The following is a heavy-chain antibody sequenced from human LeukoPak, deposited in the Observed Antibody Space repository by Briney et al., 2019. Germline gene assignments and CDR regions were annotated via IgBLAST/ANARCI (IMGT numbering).Heavy chain of an antibody. V-gene: IGHV3-48*03. CDR1: GFTFSSYE. CDR3: ARDVVVPAAFYYYYGMDV. Sequence: GGSLRLSCAASGFTFSSYEMNWVRQAPGKGLEWVSYISSSGSTIYYADSVKGRFTISRDNAKNSLYLQMNSLRAEDTAVYYCARDVVVPAAFYYYYGMDVWGQGTTVTVSS. J-gene: IGHJ6*02. D-gene: IGHD2-2*01. CDR2: ISSSGSTI.